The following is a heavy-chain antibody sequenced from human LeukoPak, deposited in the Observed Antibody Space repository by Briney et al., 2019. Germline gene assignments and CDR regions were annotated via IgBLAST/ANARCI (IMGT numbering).Heavy chain of an antibody. D-gene: IGHD2/OR15-2a*01. CDR1: GFSFSSYW. Sequence: QPGGSLRLSCAASGFSFSSYWMHWVRQAPGKGLVWVARISPDGSSALSADSVRGRFTISRDKADNTLYLRLNSLRAEDTAVYYCARVSFCPRCHFDYWGQGTLVTVSS. J-gene: IGHJ4*02. CDR3: ARVSFCPRCHFDY. V-gene: IGHV3-74*03. CDR2: ISPDGSSA.